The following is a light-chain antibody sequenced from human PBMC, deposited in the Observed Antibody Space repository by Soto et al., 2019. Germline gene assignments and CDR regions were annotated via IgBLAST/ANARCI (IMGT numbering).Light chain of an antibody. V-gene: IGLV2-14*03. Sequence: QSALTQPASVSGSPGQSITISCTGSSFDVGNYNYVSWYQQHPGKAPKLIIYDVSSRPSGVSDRFSGSKSGKTASLTISGLQAEDEAEYDCNSYRSTSATVVFGGGTKVTVL. CDR1: SFDVGNYNY. CDR3: NSYRSTSATVV. J-gene: IGLJ2*01. CDR2: DVS.